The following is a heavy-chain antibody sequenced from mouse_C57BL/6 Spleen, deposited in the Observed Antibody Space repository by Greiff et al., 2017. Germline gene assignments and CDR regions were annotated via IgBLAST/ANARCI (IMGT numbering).Heavy chain of an antibody. D-gene: IGHD1-1*01. J-gene: IGHJ4*01. V-gene: IGHV1-50*01. Sequence: QVHVKQPGAELVKPGASVKLSCKASGYTFTSYWMQWVKQRPGQGLEWIGEIDPSDSYTNYNQKFKGKATLTVDTSSSTAYMHRSSLTSEDSAVYYCAMITTVAPYYYAMDYWGQGTSVTVSS. CDR3: AMITTVAPYYYAMDY. CDR2: IDPSDSYT. CDR1: GYTFTSYW.